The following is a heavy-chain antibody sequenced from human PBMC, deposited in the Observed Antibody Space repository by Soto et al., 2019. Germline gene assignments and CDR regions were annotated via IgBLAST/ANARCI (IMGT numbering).Heavy chain of an antibody. D-gene: IGHD6-19*01. CDR3: ASSSCIAVAGSRFAP. Sequence: ETLSLTCAVYGGSFSGYCWSWIRQPPGKGLEWIGEINHSGSTNYNPSLKSRVTISVDTSKNQFSLKLNSVTAADTAVYYCASSSCIAVAGSRFAPWGQGTLVIVSA. CDR2: INHSGST. CDR1: GGSFSGYC. V-gene: IGHV4-34*01. J-gene: IGHJ5*02.